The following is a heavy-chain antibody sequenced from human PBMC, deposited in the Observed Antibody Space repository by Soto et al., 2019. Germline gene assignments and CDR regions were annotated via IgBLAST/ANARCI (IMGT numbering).Heavy chain of an antibody. CDR2: ISSDGHHQ. CDR1: GFTFNDYA. J-gene: IGHJ4*02. V-gene: IGHV3-30*03. D-gene: IGHD3-22*01. Sequence: PGGSLRLSCATSGFTFNDYATYWVRQAPGQGLEWVAMISSDGHHQFYVDNLRGRFTVSRDNSKNTLFLQMNSLRPEDTAVYYCSRGTYYPQSSGLHADYWGPGTVVTVSS. CDR3: SRGTYYPQSSGLHADY.